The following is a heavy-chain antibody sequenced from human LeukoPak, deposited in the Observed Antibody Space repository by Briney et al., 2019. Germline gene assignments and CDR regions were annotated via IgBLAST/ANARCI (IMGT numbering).Heavy chain of an antibody. J-gene: IGHJ6*02. V-gene: IGHV3-30-3*01. D-gene: IGHD4-11*01. CDR1: GFTFSSYA. CDR2: ISYDGSNK. CDR3: ARGDYSNLYYYYGMDV. Sequence: GGSLGLSCAASGFTFSSYAMHWVRQAPGKGLEWVAVISYDGSNKYYADSVKGRFTISRDNSKDTLYLQMNSLRAEDTAVYYCARGDYSNLYYYYGMDVWGQGTTVTVSS.